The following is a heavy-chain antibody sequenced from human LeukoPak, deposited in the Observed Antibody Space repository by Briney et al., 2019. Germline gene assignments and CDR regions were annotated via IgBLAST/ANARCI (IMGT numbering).Heavy chain of an antibody. CDR2: ISGGGDGR. CDR3: AKDLGGKPYYYYGCDV. J-gene: IGHJ6*02. Sequence: PGGSLLLSCAASGFTFRCYSMRWVRQAPGKGLEWVSAISGGGDGRFYADSVKGRFTISRDNAKNTLYLQMNTLRAEDTAVYYCAKDLGGKPYYYYGCDVWGQGTTVTVSS. CDR1: GFTFRCYS. V-gene: IGHV3-23*01.